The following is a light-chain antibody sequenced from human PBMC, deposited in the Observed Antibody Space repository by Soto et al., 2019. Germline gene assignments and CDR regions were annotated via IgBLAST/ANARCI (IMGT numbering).Light chain of an antibody. J-gene: IGKJ2*01. V-gene: IGKV1-5*01. CDR3: QQYKTYTT. CDR2: DAS. CDR1: QSISTW. Sequence: DIQMTQSPSTLSASVGDRVTITCRACQSISTWLVWHQQKPGKAPKVLIYDASSLQSGVPSRFSGHGSGTDFTLTISSLQPDDSAIYYCQQYKTYTTFGQGTKLEIK.